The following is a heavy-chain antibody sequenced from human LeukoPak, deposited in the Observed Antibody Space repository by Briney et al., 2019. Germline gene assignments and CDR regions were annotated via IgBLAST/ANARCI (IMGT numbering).Heavy chain of an antibody. D-gene: IGHD3-10*01. V-gene: IGHV3-23*01. CDR1: GFTFSACG. CDR2: ISGGGGTT. CDR3: AKMGRNTMVRGVIYYMDV. J-gene: IGHJ6*03. Sequence: GGTLRLSCAASGFTFSACGMSWVRQAPGKGLEWVSAISGGGGTTHNTHSVKGRFSISRDNSKNTLYLQMNSLRAEDTAVYYCAKMGRNTMVRGVIYYMDVWGKGTTVTISS.